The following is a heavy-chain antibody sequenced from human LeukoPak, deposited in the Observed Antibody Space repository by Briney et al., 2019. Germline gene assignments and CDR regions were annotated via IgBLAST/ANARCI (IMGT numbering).Heavy chain of an antibody. CDR1: GGTFSSYA. V-gene: IGHV1-69*05. J-gene: IGHJ6*03. D-gene: IGHD4-17*01. CDR2: IIPIFGTA. Sequence: SVKVSCKASGGTFSSYAISWVRQAPGQGLEWMGGIIPIFGTANYAQKFQGRVTITTDESTSTAYMELSSLRSEDTAVYYYARGGTITPFDYAFYYYMDVWGKGTTVTVSS. CDR3: ARGGTITPFDYAFYYYMDV.